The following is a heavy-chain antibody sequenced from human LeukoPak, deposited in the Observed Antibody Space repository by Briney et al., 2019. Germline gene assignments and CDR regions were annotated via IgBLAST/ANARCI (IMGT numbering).Heavy chain of an antibody. CDR2: IRYDGSNK. D-gene: IGHD3-22*01. J-gene: IGHJ4*02. CDR3: ATDTMLVVVSVGIDY. V-gene: IGHV3-30*02. Sequence: TGGSLRLSCAASGFTFSSYGMNWVGQAPGKGLDWVAVIRYDGSNKSSADSVKGRFTISRDNSKNTLSLQMNSLRAEDTAVYYCATDTMLVVVSVGIDYWGQGILVTVSS. CDR1: GFTFSSYG.